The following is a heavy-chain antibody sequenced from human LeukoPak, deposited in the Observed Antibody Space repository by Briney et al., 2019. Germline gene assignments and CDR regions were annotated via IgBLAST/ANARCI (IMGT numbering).Heavy chain of an antibody. D-gene: IGHD2-15*01. CDR3: ARDSTYATRFDY. CDR1: GFTVSSYT. J-gene: IGHJ4*02. V-gene: IGHV3-48*01. Sequence: GGSLRLSCAASGFTVSSYTMNWVRQAPGKGLEWVSDISSSSSTIYYADSVKGRFTISRDNAKNSLFLQMNSLRAEDTAVYYCARDSTYATRFDYWGQGTLVTVSS. CDR2: ISSSSSTI.